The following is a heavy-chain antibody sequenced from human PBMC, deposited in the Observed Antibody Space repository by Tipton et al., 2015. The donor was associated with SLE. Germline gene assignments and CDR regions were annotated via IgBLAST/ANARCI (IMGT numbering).Heavy chain of an antibody. D-gene: IGHD3-22*01. CDR3: ARRTTRSSGYFGAFDI. J-gene: IGHJ3*02. V-gene: IGHV4-39*01. CDR2: IYHDGRT. CDR1: GGSISSSSYY. Sequence: LRLSCTVSGGSISSSSYYWGWIRQSPGKGLEWIGSIYHDGRTYYNPSLKSRVTISLDASKNQLSLKLSSVTAAETAVYYCARRTTRSSGYFGAFDIWGQGTMVTVSS.